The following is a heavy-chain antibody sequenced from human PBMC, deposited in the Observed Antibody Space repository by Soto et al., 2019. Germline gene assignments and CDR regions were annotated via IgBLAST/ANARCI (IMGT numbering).Heavy chain of an antibody. J-gene: IGHJ5*02. CDR3: AKVGRANWNFDP. CDR2: VYFTGTT. D-gene: IGHD1-7*01. CDR1: GCSVSNGMYY. Sequence: PXETLSLTCTVSGCSVSNGMYYWSWIRQPPGKGLEWIGNVYFTGTTIYNPSLKSRVTMSVDTYKDQFFLKLTSVTAADTAVYYCAKVGRANWNFDPWGQGTLVTVSS. V-gene: IGHV4-61*01.